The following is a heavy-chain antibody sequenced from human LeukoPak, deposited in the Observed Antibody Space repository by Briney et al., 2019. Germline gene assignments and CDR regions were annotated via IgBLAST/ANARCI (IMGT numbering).Heavy chain of an antibody. V-gene: IGHV3-23*01. J-gene: IGHJ3*02. CDR2: IVGSGGTT. CDR3: ARDVNRYSYGYYGAFDI. D-gene: IGHD5-18*01. CDR1: GFTFSSYA. Sequence: PGGSLRLSCAASGFTFSSYAMSWVRQTPGKGLEWVSTIVGSGGTTYFADSVKGRFTISRDNSKNTLYLQMNSLRAEDTAVYYCARDVNRYSYGYYGAFDIWGQGTMVTVSS.